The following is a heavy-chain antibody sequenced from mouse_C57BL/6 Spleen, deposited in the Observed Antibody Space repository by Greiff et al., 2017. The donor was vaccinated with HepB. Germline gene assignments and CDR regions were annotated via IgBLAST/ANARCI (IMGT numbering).Heavy chain of an antibody. J-gene: IGHJ1*03. CDR3: ASSYYGSSYWYFDV. V-gene: IGHV5-17*01. CDR2: ISSGSSTI. Sequence: EVKLVESGGGLVKPGGSLKLSCAASGFTFSDYGMHWVRQAPEKGLEWVAYISSGSSTIYYADTVKGRFTISRDNAKNTLFLQMTSLRSEDTAMYYCASSYYGSSYWYFDVWGTGTTVTVSS. CDR1: GFTFSDYG. D-gene: IGHD1-1*01.